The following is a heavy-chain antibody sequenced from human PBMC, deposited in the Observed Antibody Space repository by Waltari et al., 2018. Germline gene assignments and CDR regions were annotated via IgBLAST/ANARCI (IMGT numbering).Heavy chain of an antibody. CDR2: IKEHASKD. Sequence: EVQLVESGGGLVEPGGSLRLSCVASGFSFSNYWMSWVRQAPGQVREWLADIKEHASKDSSHCPASDRLTISRCNANHSWYLHMNSLMPEETSVSASARDWEGERPIFDYWGQGTLVTLSS. J-gene: IGHJ4*02. CDR3: ARDWEGERPIFDY. CDR1: GFSFSNYW. V-gene: IGHV3-7*04. D-gene: IGHD1-26*01.